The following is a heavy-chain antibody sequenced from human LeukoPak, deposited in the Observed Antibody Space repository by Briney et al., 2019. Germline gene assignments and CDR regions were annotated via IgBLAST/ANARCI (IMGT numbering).Heavy chain of an antibody. V-gene: IGHV4-4*02. D-gene: IGHD3-22*01. CDR3: ARDGLTYYYGSSGAIYYFDY. J-gene: IGHJ4*02. CDR2: VNLQGST. CDR1: GGSITNTNY. Sequence: PSGTLSLTCGVSGGSITNTNYWTWVRQPPGKGREWIGEVNLQGSTNYNPSLMGRVAISVDTSENHISLQLTSVTAADTAVYYCARDGLTYYYGSSGAIYYFDYWGQGTLVTVSS.